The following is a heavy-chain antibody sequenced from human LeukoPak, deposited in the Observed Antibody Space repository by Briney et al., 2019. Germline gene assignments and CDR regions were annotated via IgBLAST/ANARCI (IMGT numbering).Heavy chain of an antibody. D-gene: IGHD2-2*01. J-gene: IGHJ4*02. Sequence: GGSLRLSCAASGFTFYDFGMSWVRHAPGKGLEWVSRINWNGSGRDYADSVKGRFAIFRDNPTHSLYLQMYSLRVEYPALYYFARAGDTTGEYCSSTSCFQFDFWGQGTLVTVSS. V-gene: IGHV3-20*04. CDR1: GFTFYDFG. CDR3: ARAGDTTGEYCSSTSCFQFDF. CDR2: INWNGSGR.